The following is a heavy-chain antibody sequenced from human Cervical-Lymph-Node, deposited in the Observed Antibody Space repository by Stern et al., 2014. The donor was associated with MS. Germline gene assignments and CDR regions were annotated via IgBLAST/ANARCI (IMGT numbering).Heavy chain of an antibody. V-gene: IGHV3-30-3*01. CDR2: ISYGGSNK. CDR1: GFTFSSYA. CDR3: ARANFDFWRCYPDFPFYGMDV. Sequence: VQLVESGGGVVQPGRSLRLSCAASGFTFSSYAMHWVRQAPGKGLEWVAVISYGGSNKYYADSVKGRFTIPKDNSKNPLFLQMNSLRAEDTAVYYCARANFDFWRCYPDFPFYGMDVRGQGTTVPV. J-gene: IGHJ6*02. D-gene: IGHD3-3*01.